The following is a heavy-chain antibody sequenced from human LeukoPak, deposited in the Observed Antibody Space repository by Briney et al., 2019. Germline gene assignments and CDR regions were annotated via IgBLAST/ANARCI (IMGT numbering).Heavy chain of an antibody. CDR1: GGSFSGYY. V-gene: IGHV4-34*01. Sequence: SETLSLTCAVYGGSFSGYYWSWIRQPPGKGLEWIGEINHSGSTNYNPSLKSRVTISVDTSKDQFSLKLSSVTAADTAVYYCASQYSSSWYYFDYWGQGTLVTVSS. CDR2: INHSGST. CDR3: ASQYSSSWYYFDY. J-gene: IGHJ4*02. D-gene: IGHD6-13*01.